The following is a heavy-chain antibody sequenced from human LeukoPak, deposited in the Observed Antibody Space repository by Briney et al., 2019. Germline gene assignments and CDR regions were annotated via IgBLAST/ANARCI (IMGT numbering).Heavy chain of an antibody. CDR1: GYTFTSYY. Sequence: ASVKVSCKASGYTFTSYYMHWVRQAPGQGLEWMGIINPSGGSTSYAQKFQGRVTMTRDTSTSTVYMELSSLRSEDTAVYYCARNFLPRYSSSWLDYWGQGTLVTVSS. CDR2: INPSGGST. D-gene: IGHD6-13*01. J-gene: IGHJ4*02. CDR3: ARNFLPRYSSSWLDY. V-gene: IGHV1-46*01.